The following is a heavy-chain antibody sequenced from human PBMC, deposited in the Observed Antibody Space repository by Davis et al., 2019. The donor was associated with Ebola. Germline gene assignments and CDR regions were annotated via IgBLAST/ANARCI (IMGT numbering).Heavy chain of an antibody. Sequence: SETLSLTCTVPGGSISSSSYYWGWIRQPPGKGLEWIGSIYYSGSTYYNPSLKSRVTISVDTSKNQFSLKLSSVTAADTAVYYCARLAGIVVVVAATRAYYGMDVWGQGTTVTVSS. D-gene: IGHD2-15*01. CDR3: ARLAGIVVVVAATRAYYGMDV. V-gene: IGHV4-39*01. CDR1: GGSISSSSYY. CDR2: IYYSGST. J-gene: IGHJ6*02.